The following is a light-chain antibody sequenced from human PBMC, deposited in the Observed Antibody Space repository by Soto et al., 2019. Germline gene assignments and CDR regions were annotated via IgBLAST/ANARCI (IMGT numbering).Light chain of an antibody. CDR2: EVS. J-gene: IGLJ1*01. CDR3: SSYTSSILYV. Sequence: QSVLTQPASVSGSPGQSITISCTGTSSDVGGYNYVSWYQQHPGKAPNLMIYEVSNRPSGVSNRLSGSKSGNTASLTISGLQAEDEADYFCSSYTSSILYVFGTGTKGTVL. V-gene: IGLV2-14*01. CDR1: SSDVGGYNY.